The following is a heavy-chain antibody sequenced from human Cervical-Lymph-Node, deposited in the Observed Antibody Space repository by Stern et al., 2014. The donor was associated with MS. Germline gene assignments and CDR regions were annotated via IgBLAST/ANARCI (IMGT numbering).Heavy chain of an antibody. Sequence: ESGPALVKPTQSLTLTCSFSGFSLDTSGMGVGWIRQPPGKALEWLALILWDGEDQYSTSLKPRLSISKDTPKNHVVLRITNMDLDDTATYFCVWLSPSMTSDFFDLWGQGILVTVSS. CDR2: ILWDGED. CDR1: GFSLDTSGMG. CDR3: VWLSPSMTSDFFDL. D-gene: IGHD4-11*01. V-gene: IGHV2-70*13. J-gene: IGHJ4*02.